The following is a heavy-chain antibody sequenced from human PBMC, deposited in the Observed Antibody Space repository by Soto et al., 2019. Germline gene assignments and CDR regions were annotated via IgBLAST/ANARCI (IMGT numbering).Heavy chain of an antibody. CDR3: ARTTVTPPLYYYYMDV. D-gene: IGHD4-17*01. Sequence: SETLSLTCTVSGGSISSYYWSWIRQPPGKGLEWIGYIYYSGSTNYNPSLKSRVTISVGTSKNQFSLKLSSVTAADTAVYYCARTTVTPPLYYYYMDVWGKGTTVTGSS. CDR2: IYYSGST. CDR1: GGSISSYY. J-gene: IGHJ6*03. V-gene: IGHV4-59*01.